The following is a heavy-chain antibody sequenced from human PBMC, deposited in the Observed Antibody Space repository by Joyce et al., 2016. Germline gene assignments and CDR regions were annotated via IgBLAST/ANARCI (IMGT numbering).Heavy chain of an antibody. V-gene: IGHV3-30*18. Sequence: QVQLVESGGGVVQPGRSLRLSCAASGLTLSNYGVHWVRQAPGKGLEWVAVISYDGIYKYYADAVKGRFTISRDNSKNTVFLEMNSLRAEDTAVYYCAKLLTATYSSGWFLDYWGQGTLVTVSS. CDR3: AKLLTATYSSGWFLDY. CDR2: ISYDGIYK. CDR1: GLTLSNYG. D-gene: IGHD6-25*01. J-gene: IGHJ4*02.